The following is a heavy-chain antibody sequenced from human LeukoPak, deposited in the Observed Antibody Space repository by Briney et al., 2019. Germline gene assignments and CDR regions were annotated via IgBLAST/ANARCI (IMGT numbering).Heavy chain of an antibody. D-gene: IGHD1-26*01. J-gene: IGHJ4*02. CDR2: IYHSGST. V-gene: IGHV4-4*02. CDR1: GGSISSSNW. Sequence: SETLSLTCAVSGGSISSSNWWSWVRQPPGKGLEWIGEIYHSGSTNYNPSLKSRVTISVDKSKNQFSLRLSSVTAADTAVYYCARVEGIVGATTFDYWGQGTLVTVSS. CDR3: ARVEGIVGATTFDY.